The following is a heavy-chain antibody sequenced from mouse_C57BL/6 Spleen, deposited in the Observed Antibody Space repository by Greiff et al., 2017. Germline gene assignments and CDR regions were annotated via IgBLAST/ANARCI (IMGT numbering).Heavy chain of an antibody. Sequence: DVMLVESGGGLVKPGGSLKLSCAASGFTFSSYAMSWVRQTPEKRLEWVATISGGGSYTYYPDNVKGRFTISRDNAKNNLYLQMSHLKSEDTSMYYCARDDYDGFAYWGQGTLVTVSA. J-gene: IGHJ3*01. CDR2: ISGGGSYT. V-gene: IGHV5-4*01. D-gene: IGHD2-4*01. CDR1: GFTFSSYA. CDR3: ARDDYDGFAY.